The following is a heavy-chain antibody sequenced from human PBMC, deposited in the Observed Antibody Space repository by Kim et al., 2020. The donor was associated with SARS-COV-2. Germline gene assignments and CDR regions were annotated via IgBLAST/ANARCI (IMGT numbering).Heavy chain of an antibody. Sequence: SVKVSCKASGGTFSSYAISWVRHAPGQGLEWMGRIIPILGIANYAQKFQGRVTITADKSTSTAYMELSSLRSEDTAVYYCFTGYSSSWGYWGQGTLVTVSS. D-gene: IGHD6-13*01. CDR3: FTGYSSSWGY. V-gene: IGHV1-69*04. CDR1: GGTFSSYA. CDR2: IIPILGIA. J-gene: IGHJ4*02.